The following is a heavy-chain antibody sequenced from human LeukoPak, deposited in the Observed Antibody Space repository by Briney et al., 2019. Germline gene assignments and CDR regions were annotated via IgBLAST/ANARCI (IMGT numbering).Heavy chain of an antibody. CDR1: GGSFSGYY. V-gene: IGHV4-34*01. D-gene: IGHD3-3*01. Sequence: PSETLSLTCAVYGGSFSGYYWSWIRQPPGKGLEWIGEINHSGSTNYNPSLKSRVTISVDTSKNQFSLKLSSVTAADTAVYYCARGRAPHHDFWSGYLDYYYGMDVWGQGTTVTVSS. J-gene: IGHJ6*02. CDR3: ARGRAPHHDFWSGYLDYYYGMDV. CDR2: INHSGST.